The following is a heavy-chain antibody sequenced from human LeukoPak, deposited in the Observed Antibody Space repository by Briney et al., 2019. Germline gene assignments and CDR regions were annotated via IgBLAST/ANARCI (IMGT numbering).Heavy chain of an antibody. J-gene: IGHJ4*02. D-gene: IGHD3-22*01. CDR2: IYNSGSA. Sequence: PSETLSLTCTVSGGSISSDYWSWIRQPPGKGLEWIGYIYNSGSANYNPSLKSRATISVDTSKNQFSLKLSSVTAADTAVYYCARDDRRSGYYYGFDYWGQGTLVTVSS. CDR3: ARDDRRSGYYYGFDY. CDR1: GGSISSDY. V-gene: IGHV4-59*01.